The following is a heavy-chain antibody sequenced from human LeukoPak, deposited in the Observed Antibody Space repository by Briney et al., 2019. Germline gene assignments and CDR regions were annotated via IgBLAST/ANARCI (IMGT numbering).Heavy chain of an antibody. Sequence: GGSLRLSCAASGFTVSSNYMTWVRQAPGKGLEWVSVFYSGGNTYYADSVQGRFTISRDTSKNTVDLQMNSLRSEDAAVYYCATFSYAGNAGGSVGYWGQGTLVTVSS. V-gene: IGHV3-53*01. CDR3: ATFSYAGNAGGSVGY. CDR1: GFTVSSNY. CDR2: FYSGGNT. J-gene: IGHJ4*02. D-gene: IGHD4-23*01.